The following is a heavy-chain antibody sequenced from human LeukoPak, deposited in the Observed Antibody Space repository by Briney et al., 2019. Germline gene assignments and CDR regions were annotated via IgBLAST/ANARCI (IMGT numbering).Heavy chain of an antibody. J-gene: IGHJ4*02. D-gene: IGHD6-19*01. V-gene: IGHV1-69*05. Sequence: ASVKVSCKASGGTFSSYAISWARQAPGQGLEWMGGIIPIFGTANYAQKFQGRVTITTDESTSTAYMELSSLRSEDTVVYYCATYSSGWLFDYWGQGTLVTVSS. CDR1: GGTFSSYA. CDR3: ATYSSGWLFDY. CDR2: IIPIFGTA.